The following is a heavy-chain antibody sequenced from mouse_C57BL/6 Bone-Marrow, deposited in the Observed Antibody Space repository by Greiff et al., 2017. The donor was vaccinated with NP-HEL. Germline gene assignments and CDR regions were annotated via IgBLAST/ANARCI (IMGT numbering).Heavy chain of an antibody. CDR1: GYTFTSYW. CDR2: LHPNSGST. D-gene: IGHD2-3*01. Sequence: VQLQQPGAELVKPGASVKLSCKASGYTFTSYWMHWVKQRPGQGLEWIGMLHPNSGSTNYNEKFKSKATLTVDKSYSTAYMQLSSLTSEDSAVYYCASRRPCDGYYVGWYFDVWGTGTTVTVSS. V-gene: IGHV1-64*01. CDR3: ASRRPCDGYYVGWYFDV. J-gene: IGHJ1*03.